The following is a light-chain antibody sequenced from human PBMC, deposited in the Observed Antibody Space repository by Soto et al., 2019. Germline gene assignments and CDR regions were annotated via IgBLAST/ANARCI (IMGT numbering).Light chain of an antibody. CDR3: QQYKDSPPLT. CDR1: QNVNIN. Sequence: EIVMTQSPVTLSVSPGERVTLSCRASQNVNINLAWYQQRPGQAPRVLIYGASNRASGIPDRFSGSGSGTDFTLTISGLEPDDFALYYCQQYKDSPPLTFGGGTRVEIK. V-gene: IGKV3D-15*01. J-gene: IGKJ4*01. CDR2: GAS.